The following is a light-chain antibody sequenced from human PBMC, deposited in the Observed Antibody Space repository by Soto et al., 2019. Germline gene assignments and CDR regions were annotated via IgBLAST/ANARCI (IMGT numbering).Light chain of an antibody. Sequence: ELVMTQSPSTLSVYPGERVTLSCRASQSVSSNVAWYQQKPGQVPRLLMYGASTRATGFPARFSGSGSGTEFTLTISSLQSEDFAVYYCRQYNKGPPITFGQGTRLEIK. J-gene: IGKJ5*01. V-gene: IGKV3-15*01. CDR3: RQYNKGPPIT. CDR2: GAS. CDR1: QSVSSN.